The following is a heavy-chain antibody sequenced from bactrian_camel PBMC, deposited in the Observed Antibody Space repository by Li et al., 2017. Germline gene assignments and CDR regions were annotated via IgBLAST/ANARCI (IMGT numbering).Heavy chain of an antibody. CDR2: LSTDRTI. CDR1: GFIFNRCA. Sequence: VQLVESGGGSVEPGGSLKLSCTVIGFIFNRCAMAWYCQAPGNGRELVASLSTDRTIKYPDSVKGRFTISMDANTLYLQMNSLKPEDTAMYYCAADGADFCWIGFPNQFAYWGQGTQVTVS. J-gene: IGHJ4*01. CDR3: AADGADFCWIGFPNQFAY. V-gene: IGHV3S53*01. D-gene: IGHD1*01.